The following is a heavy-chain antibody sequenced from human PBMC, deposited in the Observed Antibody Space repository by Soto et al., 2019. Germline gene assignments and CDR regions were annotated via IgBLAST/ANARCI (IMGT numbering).Heavy chain of an antibody. CDR1: GFPFSFYS. V-gene: IGHV3-48*02. CDR3: ARDGKGAAYTHGPYYFDY. J-gene: IGHJ4*02. Sequence: GSLRLSCAASGFPFSFYSMNWVRQSPGKGLEWISYITSTSSAINYADSVRGRFTISRDNAMRSLFLHMNSLRDEDTAVYYCARDGKGAAYTHGPYYFDYWGQGALVTVSS. CDR2: ITSTSSAI. D-gene: IGHD1-1*01.